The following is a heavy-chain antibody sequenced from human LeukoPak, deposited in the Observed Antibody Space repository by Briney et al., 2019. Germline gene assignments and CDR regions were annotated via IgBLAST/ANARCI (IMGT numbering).Heavy chain of an antibody. Sequence: ASVKVSCKASGYTFTNYDINWVRQATGQGLEWMGWMHPSNGDTGYAQKFQGRVTMTRNTSATTAYMELSSLRSDDTAVYYCARRVRGVVIFSRAQGSFDLWGQGTLVTVSS. CDR2: MHPSNGDT. J-gene: IGHJ3*01. CDR1: GYTFTNYD. CDR3: ARRVRGVVIFSRAQGSFDL. V-gene: IGHV1-8*01. D-gene: IGHD3-10*01.